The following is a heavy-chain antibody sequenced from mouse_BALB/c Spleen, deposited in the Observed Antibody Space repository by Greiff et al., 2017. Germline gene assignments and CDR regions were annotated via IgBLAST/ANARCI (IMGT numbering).Heavy chain of an antibody. V-gene: IGHV1S56*01. D-gene: IGHD2-1*01. CDR1: GYTFTSYY. CDR3: ARGSFGNPYAMDD. J-gene: IGHJ4*01. CDR2: IYPGDGST. Sequence: QVQLKQSGPELVKPGASVKMSCKASGYTFTSYYIHWVKQRPGQGLEWIGWIYPGDGSTKYNEKFKGKTTLTADKSSSTAYMLLSSLTSEDSAIYFCARGSFGNPYAMDDWGQGTSVTVSS.